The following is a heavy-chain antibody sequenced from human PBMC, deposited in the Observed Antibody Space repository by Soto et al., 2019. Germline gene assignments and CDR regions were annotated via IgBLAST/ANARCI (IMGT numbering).Heavy chain of an antibody. CDR1: GGSISSGGYY. D-gene: IGHD3-10*01. J-gene: IGHJ5*02. CDR3: ARGELVRGVISSWFDP. CDR2: IYYSGST. V-gene: IGHV4-31*03. Sequence: SETLSLTCTVSGGSISSGGYYWSWIRQHPGKGLEWIGYIYYSGSTYYNPSLKSRVTISVDTSKNQFSLKLSSVTAADTAVYYCARGELVRGVISSWFDPWGQGTLVTVSS.